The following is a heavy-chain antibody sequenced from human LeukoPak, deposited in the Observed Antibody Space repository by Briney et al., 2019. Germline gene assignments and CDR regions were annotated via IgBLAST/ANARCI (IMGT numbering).Heavy chain of an antibody. Sequence: GGSLRLSCAASGFTFSSYAMSWVRQAPGKGLEWVSAISGSGGSTYYADSVKGRFTIPRDNSKNTLYLQMNSLRAEDTAVYYCAKVGRIAVAGTNLLDDYWGQGTLVTVSS. J-gene: IGHJ4*02. V-gene: IGHV3-23*01. CDR2: ISGSGGST. CDR1: GFTFSSYA. CDR3: AKVGRIAVAGTNLLDDY. D-gene: IGHD6-19*01.